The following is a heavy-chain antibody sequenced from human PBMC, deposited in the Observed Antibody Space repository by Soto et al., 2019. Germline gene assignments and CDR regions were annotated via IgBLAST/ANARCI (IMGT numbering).Heavy chain of an antibody. CDR3: ARRLYDFWSGRLDY. CDR1: GGSISSSSYY. CDR2: IYYSGST. D-gene: IGHD3-3*01. J-gene: IGHJ4*02. Sequence: PSETLSLTCTVSGGSISSSSYYWGWIRQPPGKGLEWIGSIYYSGSTYYNPSLKSRVTISVDTSKNQFSLKLSSVTAADTAVYYCARRLYDFWSGRLDYWGQGTLVTVSS. V-gene: IGHV4-39*01.